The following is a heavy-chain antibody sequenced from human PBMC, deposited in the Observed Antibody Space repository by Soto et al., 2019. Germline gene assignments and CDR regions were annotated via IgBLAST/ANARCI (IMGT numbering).Heavy chain of an antibody. D-gene: IGHD6-19*01. CDR2: INSDGSST. CDR1: GFTFSSYW. CDR3: TRGHYSSGWLDAFDI. J-gene: IGHJ3*02. V-gene: IGHV3-74*03. Sequence: EVQLVESGGGLVQPGGSLRLSCAASGFTFSSYWMHWVRQVPGKGLVWVSRINSDGSSTTYADSVKGRFTISRDNAKNTLYLQMNSLRAGDTAVYYGTRGHYSSGWLDAFDIWGQGTMVTVSS.